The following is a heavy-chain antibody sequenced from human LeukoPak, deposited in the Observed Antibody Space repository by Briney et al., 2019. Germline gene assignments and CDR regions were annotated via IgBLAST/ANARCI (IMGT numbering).Heavy chain of an antibody. D-gene: IGHD2-2*01. CDR1: GGSFSGYY. CDR2: INHSGST. J-gene: IGHJ4*02. CDR3: ARDIVVVPAAMSFDY. Sequence: SETLSLTCAVYGGSFSGYYWSWIRQPPGKGLEWIGEINHSGSTNYNPSLKSRVTISVDTSKNQFSLKLSSVTAADTAVYYCARDIVVVPAAMSFDYWAREPWSPSPQ. V-gene: IGHV4-34*01.